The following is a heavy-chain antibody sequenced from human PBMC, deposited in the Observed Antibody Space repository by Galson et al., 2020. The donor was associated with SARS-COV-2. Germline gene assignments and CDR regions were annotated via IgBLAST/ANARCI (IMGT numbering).Heavy chain of an antibody. CDR3: ARDGGVRGVNPYYYYYYGMDV. V-gene: IGHV4-61*02. D-gene: IGHD3-10*01. CDR1: GGSISSGSYY. Sequence: SETLSLTCTVSGGSISSGSYYWSWIRQPAGKGLEWIGRIYTSGSTNYNPSLKSRVTISVDTSKNQFSLKLSSVTAADTAVYYCARDGGVRGVNPYYYYYYGMDVWGQGTTVTVSS. CDR2: IYTSGST. J-gene: IGHJ6*02.